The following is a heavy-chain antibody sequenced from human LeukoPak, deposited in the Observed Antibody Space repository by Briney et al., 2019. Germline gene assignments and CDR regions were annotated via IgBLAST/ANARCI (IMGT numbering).Heavy chain of an antibody. CDR2: TNHSGST. V-gene: IGHV4-34*01. D-gene: IGHD5-18*01. CDR3: ARRPYTAMVICHKAGFDY. CDR1: GGSFSGYY. Sequence: SETLSLTCAVYGGSFSGYYWSWIRQPPGKGLEWIGETNHSGSTNYNPSLKSRVTISVDTSKNQFSLKLSSVTAADTAVYYCARRPYTAMVICHKAGFDYWGQGTLVTVSS. J-gene: IGHJ4*02.